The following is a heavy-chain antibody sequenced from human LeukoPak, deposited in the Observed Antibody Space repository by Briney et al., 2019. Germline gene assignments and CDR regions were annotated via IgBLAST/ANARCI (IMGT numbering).Heavy chain of an antibody. Sequence: SGTLSLTCAVSGGSISSSNWWSWVRQPPGKGLEWIGEIDHSGSTDYNPSLKSRVTISVDTSKNQFSLKLSSVTAADTAVYYCSRHTVLVSTYDYWGQGTLVTVSS. J-gene: IGHJ4*02. CDR2: IDHSGST. D-gene: IGHD3-22*01. CDR3: SRHTVLVSTYDY. V-gene: IGHV4-4*02. CDR1: GGSISSSNW.